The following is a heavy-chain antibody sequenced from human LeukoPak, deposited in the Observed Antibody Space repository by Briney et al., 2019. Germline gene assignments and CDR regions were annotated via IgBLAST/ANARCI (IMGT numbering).Heavy chain of an antibody. Sequence: PSETLSLTCSVSGDSMRDTSYYWGWIRQPPGKGLEWIGHVYSSGSTYYNPSLESRVTISLDTSKKHFALKLNSGTPADTAVYYCARLGAGLNFDLWGRGTLVTVSS. CDR2: VYSSGST. CDR3: ARLGAGLNFDL. J-gene: IGHJ2*01. V-gene: IGHV4-39*06. D-gene: IGHD3-10*01. CDR1: GDSMRDTSYY.